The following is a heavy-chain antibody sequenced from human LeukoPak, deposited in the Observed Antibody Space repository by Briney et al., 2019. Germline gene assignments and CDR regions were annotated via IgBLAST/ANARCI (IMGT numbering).Heavy chain of an antibody. CDR2: TFAGYSYT. D-gene: IGHD2-15*01. V-gene: IGHV5-51*01. J-gene: IGHJ6*03. Sequence: GESLKISCQSSGYNFTPYWIVWVRQMPGKGLEWMGITFAGYSYTIYSPSFQGQVTISVDKSISTAYLQWSSLKASDTAMYYCARHVGYCSGGSCYPGYYYMDVWGKGTTVTISS. CDR3: ARHVGYCSGGSCYPGYYYMDV. CDR1: GYNFTPYW.